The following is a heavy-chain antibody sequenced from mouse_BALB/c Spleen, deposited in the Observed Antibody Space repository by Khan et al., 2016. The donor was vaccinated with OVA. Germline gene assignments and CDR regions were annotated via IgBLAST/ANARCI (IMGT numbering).Heavy chain of an antibody. CDR3: ARRGLNGIFVY. Sequence: VQLQESGAELAKPGASLKMSCTASGYSFITYWIHWVKQRPGQGLEWIGYIDPSTGYAEYNQKFTDKATLTADKSSSTAYMQLTSLTSEDPAVYYCARRGLNGIFVYWGQGTLVTVSA. V-gene: IGHV1-7*01. D-gene: IGHD1-3*01. J-gene: IGHJ3*01. CDR2: IDPSTGYA. CDR1: GYSFITYW.